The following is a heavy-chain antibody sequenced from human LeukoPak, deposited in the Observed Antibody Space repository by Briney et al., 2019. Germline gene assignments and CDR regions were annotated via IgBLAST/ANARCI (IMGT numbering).Heavy chain of an antibody. D-gene: IGHD6-19*01. CDR3: ARDSSGWYGNWFDP. J-gene: IGHJ5*02. V-gene: IGHV3-21*01. CDR2: ISSSSSYI. CDR1: GFTFSSYS. Sequence: GGSLRLSCAASGFTFSSYSMNWVRQAPGKGLEWVSSISSSSSYIYYADSVKGRFTISRVNAKNSLYLQMNSLRAEDTAVYYCARDSSGWYGNWFDPWGQGTLVTVSS.